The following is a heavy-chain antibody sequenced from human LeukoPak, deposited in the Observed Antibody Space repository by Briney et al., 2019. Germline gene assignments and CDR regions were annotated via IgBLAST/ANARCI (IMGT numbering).Heavy chain of an antibody. V-gene: IGHV4-31*03. CDR3: ARALTIAPAAIPYYYYGMDV. Sequence: PSETLSLTCTVSGGSISSGGYYWSWIRQHPGTGLEWIGYIYYSGSTYYNPSLKSRVTISVDTSKNQFSLKLSSVTAADTAVYYCARALTIAPAAIPYYYYGMDVWGQGTTVTVSS. J-gene: IGHJ6*02. CDR1: GGSISSGGYY. D-gene: IGHD2-2*01. CDR2: IYYSGST.